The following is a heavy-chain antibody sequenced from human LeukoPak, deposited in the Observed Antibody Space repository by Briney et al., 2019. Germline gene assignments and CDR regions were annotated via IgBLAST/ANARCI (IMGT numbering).Heavy chain of an antibody. CDR2: INPNSGGT. D-gene: IGHD6-6*01. J-gene: IGHJ6*02. V-gene: IGHV1-2*02. CDR1: GYTFTGYY. Sequence: PRASVKVSCKASGYTFTGYYMHWVRQAPGQGLERMGWINPNSGGTNYAQKFQGRVTMTRDTSISTAYMELSRLRSDDTAVYYCASNPKTRAALFRPNDYYYYGMDVWGQGTTVTVS. CDR3: ASNPKTRAALFRPNDYYYYGMDV.